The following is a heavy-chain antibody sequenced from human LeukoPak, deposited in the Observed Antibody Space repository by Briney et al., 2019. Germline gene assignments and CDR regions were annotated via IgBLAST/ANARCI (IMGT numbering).Heavy chain of an antibody. J-gene: IGHJ4*02. V-gene: IGHV4-59*01. Sequence: SETLSLTCTVSGGSIRSYYWSWIRQPPGKGLEWIGYIYYTGSTDYNPSLKSRVAISVDTSKNQFPLKLSSVTAADTAVYYCARGSKAAPGTFDYWGQGTLVTVSS. CDR3: ARGSKAAPGTFDY. CDR1: GGSIRSYY. CDR2: IYYTGST. D-gene: IGHD6-13*01.